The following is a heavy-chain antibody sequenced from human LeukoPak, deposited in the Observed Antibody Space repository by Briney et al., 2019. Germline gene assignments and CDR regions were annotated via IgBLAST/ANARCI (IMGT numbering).Heavy chain of an antibody. J-gene: IGHJ5*02. CDR2: IYSGGST. CDR1: GLTVSSNY. V-gene: IGHV3-66*02. CDR3: ANHYDFWSGYSNWFDP. Sequence: GGSLRLSCAASGLTVSSNYMSWVRQAPGKGLEWVSVIYSGGSTYYADSVKGRFTISRDNSKNTLYLQMHSLRAEDTAVYYCANHYDFWSGYSNWFDPWGQGTLVTVSS. D-gene: IGHD3-3*01.